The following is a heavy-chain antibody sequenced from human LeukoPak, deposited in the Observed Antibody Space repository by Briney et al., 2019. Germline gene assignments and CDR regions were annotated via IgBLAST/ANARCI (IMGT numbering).Heavy chain of an antibody. V-gene: IGHV3-15*01. CDR2: IKSKTDGGTT. Sequence: GGSLRLSCAASGFTFSNAWMSWVRQAPGKGLEWVGRIKSKTDGGTTDYAAPVKGRFTISRDDSKNTLYLQMNSLKTEDTAVYYCTTERYDGDYFDYWGQGTLVTVSS. CDR1: GFTFSNAW. CDR3: TTERYDGDYFDY. J-gene: IGHJ4*02. D-gene: IGHD1-1*01.